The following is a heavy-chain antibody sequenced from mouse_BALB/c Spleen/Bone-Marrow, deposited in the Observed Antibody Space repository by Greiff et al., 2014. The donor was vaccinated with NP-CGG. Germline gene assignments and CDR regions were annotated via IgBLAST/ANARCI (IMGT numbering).Heavy chain of an antibody. J-gene: IGHJ4*01. Sequence: VKLRESGPGLVAPSQSLSITCTVPGFSLTNYGVHWVRQPPGKGLEWLGVIWADGSTNYNSALMSRLSISKDNSKSQVFFKMNSLQTDDTAMYYCARITTATGAMDYWGQGTSVTVSS. D-gene: IGHD1-2*01. CDR3: ARITTATGAMDY. CDR1: GFSLTNYG. V-gene: IGHV2-9*02. CDR2: IWADGST.